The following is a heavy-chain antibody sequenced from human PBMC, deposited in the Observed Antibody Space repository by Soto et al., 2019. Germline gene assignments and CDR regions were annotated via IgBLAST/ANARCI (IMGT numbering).Heavy chain of an antibody. D-gene: IGHD6-6*01. J-gene: IGHJ6*03. CDR1: GFTFDDYA. CDR3: AKAPTSDYYYYMDV. CDR2: ISWNSGSI. V-gene: IGHV3-9*01. Sequence: EVQLVESGGGLVQPGRSLRLSCAASGFTFDDYAMHWVRQAPGKGLEGVSGISWNSGSIGYADSVKGRFTISRDNAKNSLYLQMNSLRAEDTALYYCAKAPTSDYYYYMDVWGKGTTVTVSS.